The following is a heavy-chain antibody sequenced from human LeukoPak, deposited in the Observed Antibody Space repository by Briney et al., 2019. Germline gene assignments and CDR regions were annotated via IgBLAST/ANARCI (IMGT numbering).Heavy chain of an antibody. CDR1: GFTFSSYG. J-gene: IGHJ4*02. CDR3: AKDIIPIRVTMIGY. Sequence: GGSLRLSCAASGFTFSSYGMHWVRQTPGKGLEWVAVISYDGSNKYYADSVKGRFTISRDNSKNTLYLQMNSLRAEDTAVYYCAKDIIPIRVTMIGYWGQGTLVTVSS. V-gene: IGHV3-30*18. CDR2: ISYDGSNK. D-gene: IGHD3-22*01.